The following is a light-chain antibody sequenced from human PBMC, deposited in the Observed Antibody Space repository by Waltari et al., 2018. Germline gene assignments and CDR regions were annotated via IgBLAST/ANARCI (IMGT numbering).Light chain of an antibody. V-gene: IGKV1-39*01. CDR2: VAS. J-gene: IGKJ2*01. CDR3: EQTYTTPRN. CDR1: QNIRSY. Sequence: DLQMSQSPSSLSASVGDRVAITSRPSQNIRSYLNWYQQKAGQAPKLLIYVASNLQSGVPSRFSGGGSGTDCTLTISSRQPEDFAAYYCEQTYTTPRNFGQGTNLEIK.